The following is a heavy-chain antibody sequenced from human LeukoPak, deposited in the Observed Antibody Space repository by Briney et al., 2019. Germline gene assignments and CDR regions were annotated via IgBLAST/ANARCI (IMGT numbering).Heavy chain of an antibody. J-gene: IGHJ3*02. V-gene: IGHV3-30*04. CDR2: RSKAGKSE. CDR1: GFSISGYI. Sequence: GGSLRLSCTASGFSISGYIVHWVRQAPGKGLEWLAVRSKAGKSEYYADSVKGRFTISRDNSKNTVYLLMSSLRAEDTAVYFCARETTTAVDDAFDIWGQGTMVTVSS. CDR3: ARETTTAVDDAFDI. D-gene: IGHD4-11*01.